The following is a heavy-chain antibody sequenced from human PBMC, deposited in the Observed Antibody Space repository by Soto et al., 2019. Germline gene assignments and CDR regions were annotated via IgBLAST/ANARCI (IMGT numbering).Heavy chain of an antibody. Sequence: QLQLQESGPGLVKPSETLSLTCTVSGGSISSSSYYWGWIRQPPGKGLEWIGSIYYSGSTYYNPSLKSRVTISVDTSKNQFSLKLSSVTAADTAVYYCARHRSYYYDSSGYYHDAFDIWGQGTMVTVSS. D-gene: IGHD3-22*01. CDR2: IYYSGST. J-gene: IGHJ3*02. CDR3: ARHRSYYYDSSGYYHDAFDI. V-gene: IGHV4-39*01. CDR1: GGSISSSSYY.